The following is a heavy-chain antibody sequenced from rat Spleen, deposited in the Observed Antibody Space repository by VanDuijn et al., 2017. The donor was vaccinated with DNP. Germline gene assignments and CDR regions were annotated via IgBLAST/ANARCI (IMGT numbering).Heavy chain of an antibody. D-gene: IGHD1-3*01. CDR1: GFTFSKYG. Sequence: EVHLVESGGGLVQPGRSLKLSCVASGFTFSKYGMAWVRQAPTKGLEWVASISTSGEYTHYRDSVKGRFTISRDNAQDTQYLQMDSLRPEDTATYYCARHSYGSYPHWFAYWGQGTLVTVSS. V-gene: IGHV5S13*01. CDR3: ARHSYGSYPHWFAY. CDR2: ISTSGEYT. J-gene: IGHJ3*01.